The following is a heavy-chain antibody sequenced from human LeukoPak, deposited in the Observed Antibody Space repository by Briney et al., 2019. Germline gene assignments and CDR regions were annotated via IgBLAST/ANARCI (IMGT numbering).Heavy chain of an antibody. CDR2: LSGSGGST. D-gene: IGHD6-13*01. V-gene: IGHV3-23*01. CDR3: AKSLGSQQLVSEYGY. CDR1: GFTFSSYA. Sequence: GGSLRLSCAASGFTFSSYAMSWVRQGPGKGVEWFSSLSGSGGSTYYADTVKGRFTISRDNSKNTLYLQMNSLRAEDTAVYYCAKSLGSQQLVSEYGYWGQGTLVTVSS. J-gene: IGHJ4*02.